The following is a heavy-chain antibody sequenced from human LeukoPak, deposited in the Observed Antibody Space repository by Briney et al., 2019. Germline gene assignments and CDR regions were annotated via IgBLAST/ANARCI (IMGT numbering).Heavy chain of an antibody. D-gene: IGHD4-17*01. V-gene: IGHV4-34*01. Sequence: SETLSLTCAVYGGSFSGYYWSWIRQPPGKGLEWIGEINHSGSTNYNPSLKSRVTISVDTSKNQFSLRLSSVTAADTAVYYCARLSYGDYAGYWGQGTLVTVSS. CDR2: INHSGST. CDR3: ARLSYGDYAGY. J-gene: IGHJ4*02. CDR1: GGSFSGYY.